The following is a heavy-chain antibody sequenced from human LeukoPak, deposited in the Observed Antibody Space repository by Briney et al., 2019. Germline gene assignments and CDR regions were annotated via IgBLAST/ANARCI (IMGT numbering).Heavy chain of an antibody. V-gene: IGHV1-8*01. J-gene: IGHJ5*02. CDR1: GYTFTSYD. D-gene: IGHD3-10*01. CDR2: MNPNSGNT. Sequence: GASVKVSCKASGYTFTSYDINWVRQATGQGLEWRGWMNPNSGNTGYAQKFQGRVTMTRNTSISTAYMELSSLRSEDTAVYYCARRSRVSGLVRGVDWFDPWGQGTLVTVSS. CDR3: ARRSRVSGLVRGVDWFDP.